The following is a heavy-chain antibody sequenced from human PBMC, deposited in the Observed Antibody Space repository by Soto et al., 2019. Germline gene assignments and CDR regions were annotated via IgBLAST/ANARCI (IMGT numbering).Heavy chain of an antibody. CDR3: ARGRPTYAAHSALTGPTLLFDY. Sequence: SETLSLTCTVSGGSISSYYWSWIRQPPGKGLEWIGYIYYSGSTNYNPSLKSRVTISVDTSKNQFSLKLSSVTAADTAVYYCARGRPTYAAHSALTGPTLLFDYWGQGTLVTVSS. J-gene: IGHJ4*02. D-gene: IGHD3-9*01. V-gene: IGHV4-59*01. CDR2: IYYSGST. CDR1: GGSISSYY.